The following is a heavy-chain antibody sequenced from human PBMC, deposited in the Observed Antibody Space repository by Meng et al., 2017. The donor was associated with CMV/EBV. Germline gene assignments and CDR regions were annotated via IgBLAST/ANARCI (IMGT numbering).Heavy chain of an antibody. CDR2: IYYSGST. J-gene: IGHJ5*02. CDR1: GGSVSSGSYY. D-gene: IGHD3-3*01. CDR3: AREAFYDFWST. Sequence: SETLSLTCTVSGGSVSSGSYYWSWIRQPPGKGLEWIGYIYYSGSTNYNPSLKSRVTISVDTSKNQFSLKLSSVTAADTAVYYCAREAFYDFWSTWGQGTLVTVSS. V-gene: IGHV4-61*01.